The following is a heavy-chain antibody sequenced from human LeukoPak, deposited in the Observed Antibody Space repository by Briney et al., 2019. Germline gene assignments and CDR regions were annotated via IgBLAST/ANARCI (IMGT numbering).Heavy chain of an antibody. J-gene: IGHJ5*02. CDR3: ARDAGGAWFDP. V-gene: IGHV4-59*01. CDR1: GGSISTYS. D-gene: IGHD3-10*01. CDR2: VNNHGGT. Sequence: SETLSLTCTVSGGSISTYSWNWIRQPPGQGLEWIGYVNNHGGTYNIPSLKSRVTVSLDMSKNQFSLKLSSATAADTAVYYCARDAGGAWFDPWGQGILVTVSS.